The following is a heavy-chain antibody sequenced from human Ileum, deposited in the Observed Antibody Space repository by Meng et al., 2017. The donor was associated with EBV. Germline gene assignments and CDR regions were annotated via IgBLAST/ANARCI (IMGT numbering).Heavy chain of an antibody. CDR2: ISANNGDR. D-gene: IGHD6-13*01. CDR3: ARKPTSAALDY. J-gene: IGHJ4*02. Sequence: VLWFEFGAEVTRPGASVKVSCKASGFTFTNYGFTWVRQAPGQGLEWMGWISANNGDRHYAQKFQDRVTLTTDGYTPTVYMELRSLRSDDTAVYFCARKPTSAALDYWGQGTLVTVSS. V-gene: IGHV1-18*01. CDR1: GFTFTNYG.